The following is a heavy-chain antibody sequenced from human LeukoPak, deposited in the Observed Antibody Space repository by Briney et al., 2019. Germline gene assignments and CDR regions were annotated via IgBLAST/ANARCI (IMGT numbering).Heavy chain of an antibody. J-gene: IGHJ3*02. V-gene: IGHV4-61*01. CDR1: GGSISSGPYF. Sequence: SETLSLTCSVSGGSISSGPYFWSWIRQPPGKGLEWIGYIYYSGSTNYNPSLKSRVTISVDTSKNQFSLKLSSVTAADTAVYYCARASSSWYGSPDAFDIWGQGTMVTVSS. CDR3: ARASSSWYGSPDAFDI. D-gene: IGHD6-13*01. CDR2: IYYSGST.